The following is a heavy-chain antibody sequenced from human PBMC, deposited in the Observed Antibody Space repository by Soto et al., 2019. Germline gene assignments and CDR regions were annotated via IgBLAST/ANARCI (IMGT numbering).Heavy chain of an antibody. J-gene: IGHJ4*02. V-gene: IGHV5-51*01. Sequence: GESLKISCKATGYTFISYWIAWVRQMPGKGLEWMGIIYPGDSDIRYSPSFKGQITISADKSITTAYLQWSSLKASDTAMYYCARILAEAGTGFDFWGQGTLVPVSS. D-gene: IGHD6-19*01. CDR2: IYPGDSDI. CDR1: GYTFISYW. CDR3: ARILAEAGTGFDF.